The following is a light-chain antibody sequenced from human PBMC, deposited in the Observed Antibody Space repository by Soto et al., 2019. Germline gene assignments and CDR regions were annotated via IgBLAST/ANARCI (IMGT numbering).Light chain of an antibody. Sequence: IQMTLSADSLSASEGDRVTITCLAIQSISSWLAWYQQKPGKAPKLLIYDASSLESGVPSRFSGSGSGTEFTLTISSLQPDDFATYYCQQYNSYTWTFAQGTKVDIK. CDR2: DAS. V-gene: IGKV1-5*01. J-gene: IGKJ1*01. CDR1: QSISSW. CDR3: QQYNSYTWT.